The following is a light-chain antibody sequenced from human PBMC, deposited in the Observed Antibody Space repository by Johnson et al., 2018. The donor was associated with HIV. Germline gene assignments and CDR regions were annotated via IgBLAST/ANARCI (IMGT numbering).Light chain of an antibody. Sequence: QSVLTQPPSVSAAPGQKVTISCSGSSPNIGNNYVSWYQQLPRTAPKLLIYDNNKRPSGIPDRFSGSKSGTSATLGITGLQTGDDADYYCGTWDSSLRVGFFGTGTNGTV. CDR2: DNN. CDR3: GTWDSSLRVGF. CDR1: SPNIGNNY. J-gene: IGLJ1*01. V-gene: IGLV1-51*01.